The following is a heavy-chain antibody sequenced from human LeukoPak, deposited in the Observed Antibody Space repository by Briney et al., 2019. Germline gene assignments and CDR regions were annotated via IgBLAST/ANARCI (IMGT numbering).Heavy chain of an antibody. CDR3: ARHRGGYYDILTGYPDY. Sequence: SETLSLTCTVSGGSISSSSYYWGWIRQPPGKGLEWIGSIYYSGSTYYNPSLKSRVTISVDTSKNQSSLKLSSVTAADTAVYYCARHRGGYYDILTGYPDYWGQGTLVTVSS. D-gene: IGHD3-9*01. CDR1: GGSISSSSYY. V-gene: IGHV4-39*01. CDR2: IYYSGST. J-gene: IGHJ4*02.